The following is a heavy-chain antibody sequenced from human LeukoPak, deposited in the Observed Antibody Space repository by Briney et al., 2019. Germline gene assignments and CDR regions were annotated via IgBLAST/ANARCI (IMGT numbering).Heavy chain of an antibody. CDR1: GGSVTNY. J-gene: IGHJ2*01. CDR2: IYYSGST. Sequence: SETLSLTCAVSGGSVTNYWSWIRQPPGKGLEWIGYIYYSGSTNYNHSLKSRLTISVDASTSQVSLKLFSVTASDTALYYCARSPFVGGVGATSWYFDLWGRGTLVTVSS. CDR3: ARSPFVGGVGATSWYFDL. D-gene: IGHD1-26*01. V-gene: IGHV4-59*08.